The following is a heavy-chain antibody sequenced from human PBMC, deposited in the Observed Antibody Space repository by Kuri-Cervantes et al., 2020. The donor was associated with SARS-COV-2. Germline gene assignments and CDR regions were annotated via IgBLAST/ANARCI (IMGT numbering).Heavy chain of an antibody. CDR2: IYYSGTT. D-gene: IGHD3-22*01. CDR1: GGSFSGYY. J-gene: IGHJ4*02. CDR3: ASVPTSGYYLL. V-gene: IGHV4-59*01. Sequence: ESLKISCAVSGGSFSGYYWSWIRQPPGKGLEWIGYIYYSGTTNYNPSLKSRVTISVDTSKNQFSLKLSSVTAADTAVYYCASVPTSGYYLLWGQGTLVTVSS.